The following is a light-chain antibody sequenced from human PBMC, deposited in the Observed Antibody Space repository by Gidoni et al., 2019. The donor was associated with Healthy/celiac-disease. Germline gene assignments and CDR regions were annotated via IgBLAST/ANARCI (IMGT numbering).Light chain of an antibody. J-gene: IGKJ3*01. CDR2: DAS. Sequence: DIGLTQSHATLSLSPGERATLSCRASQSVSSYLAWYKQKPGQAPRLLIYDASNRPTGIPARFSGSGSGPDCTLTIISSEPEDSAVYYFQQRSNWPPFTFGPGTKVDIK. CDR1: QSVSSY. CDR3: QQRSNWPPFT. V-gene: IGKV3-11*01.